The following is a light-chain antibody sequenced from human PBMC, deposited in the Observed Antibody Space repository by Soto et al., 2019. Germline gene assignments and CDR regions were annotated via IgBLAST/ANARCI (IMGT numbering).Light chain of an antibody. Sequence: DVQMTQSPSTLSASVGDRVTITCRANQSISDWLAWFQQKPGQAPRLLIYDASTLQSGVPSRFSGSGSGTDFTLTINSLQPDDFATYFCQQYSNYSATFGQGTKVEI. J-gene: IGKJ1*01. CDR1: QSISDW. V-gene: IGKV1-5*01. CDR3: QQYSNYSAT. CDR2: DAS.